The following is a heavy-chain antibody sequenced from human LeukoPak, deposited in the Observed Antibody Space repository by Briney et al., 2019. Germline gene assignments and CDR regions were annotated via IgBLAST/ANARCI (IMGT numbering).Heavy chain of an antibody. J-gene: IGHJ4*02. CDR1: GFAFSNYG. V-gene: IGHV3-23*01. CDR2: ISAGGSST. D-gene: IGHD3-22*01. CDR3: AKDMETMMIIFNPF. Sequence: PGGSLRLSCTASGFAFSNYGMNWVRQTPGKGLEWVSAISAGGSSTHYADSVKGRFTISRDNSKNTLYLQMDGLRVEDTAVYYCAKDMETMMIIFNPFWGQGTLVTVSS.